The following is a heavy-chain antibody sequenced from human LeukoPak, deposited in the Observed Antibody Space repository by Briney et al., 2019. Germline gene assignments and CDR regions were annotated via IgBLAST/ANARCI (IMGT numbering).Heavy chain of an antibody. CDR3: ARDKLGYCSGGSCYVPIPNFDY. V-gene: IGHV3-21*01. CDR2: ISSSSSYI. J-gene: IGHJ4*02. D-gene: IGHD2-15*01. Sequence: PGGSLRLSCAASGFTFSSYSMNWVRQAPGKGLEWVSSISSSSSYIYYADSVKGRFTISRDNAKNSLYLQMNSLRAEDTAVYYCARDKLGYCSGGSCYVPIPNFDYWGQGTLVTVSS. CDR1: GFTFSSYS.